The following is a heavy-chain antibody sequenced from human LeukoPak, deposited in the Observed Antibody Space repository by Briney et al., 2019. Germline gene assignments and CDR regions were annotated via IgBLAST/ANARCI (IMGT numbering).Heavy chain of an antibody. J-gene: IGHJ4*02. CDR2: IYPADSDT. V-gene: IGHV5-51*01. D-gene: IGHD3-22*01. CDR3: ARRAFDSSTYYYWSYFDY. Sequence: GESLKISCKVSGYSFTSYWIAWVRQMPGKGLALMGIIYPADSDTKYSPSFQGQVTISDDKSITTAYLQLNSLKATDTAMYYCARRAFDSSTYYYWSYFDYWGQGTLVTVSS. CDR1: GYSFTSYW.